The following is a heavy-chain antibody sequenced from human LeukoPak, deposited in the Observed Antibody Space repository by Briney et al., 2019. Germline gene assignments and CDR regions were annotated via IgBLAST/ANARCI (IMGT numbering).Heavy chain of an antibody. J-gene: IGHJ5*02. CDR2: ISSGSSTI. Sequence: GGSLRLSCAASGFTFSSDTMHWVRQAPGKGLEWVSDISSGSSTINYADAVKGRFTISRDNAQNSLYLQMNSLRAEDTAVYFCASESYVGAPFDPWGQGTLVTVSS. CDR1: GFTFSSDT. V-gene: IGHV3-48*04. CDR3: ASESYVGAPFDP. D-gene: IGHD1-26*01.